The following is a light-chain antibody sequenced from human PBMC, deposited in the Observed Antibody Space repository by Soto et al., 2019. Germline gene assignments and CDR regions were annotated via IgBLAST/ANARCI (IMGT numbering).Light chain of an antibody. Sequence: EIVMTQSPATLSVSPGERATLSCRASQSVSSNLAWYQQKPGQAPRLLIYGASTRATGIPAKFSGGGSGTEFTLTISSLQPEDFATYYCQQGYRTPFTFGPGTKVDI. CDR3: QQGYRTPFT. CDR2: GAS. CDR1: QSVSSN. V-gene: IGKV3-15*01. J-gene: IGKJ3*01.